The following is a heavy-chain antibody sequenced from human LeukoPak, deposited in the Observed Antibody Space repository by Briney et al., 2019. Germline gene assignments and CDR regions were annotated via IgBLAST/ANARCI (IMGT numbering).Heavy chain of an antibody. D-gene: IGHD1-14*01. Sequence: GGSLRLSCAASGFTFSNAWMSWVRQAPGKGLEWVGRIKSKTDGGTTDYAAPVKGRFTISSDVSKNTMYLQMNSLKTEDRAVYYCTTESGITTSWGQGTLVTVSS. J-gene: IGHJ5*02. CDR2: IKSKTDGGTT. V-gene: IGHV3-15*01. CDR3: TTESGITTS. CDR1: GFTFSNAW.